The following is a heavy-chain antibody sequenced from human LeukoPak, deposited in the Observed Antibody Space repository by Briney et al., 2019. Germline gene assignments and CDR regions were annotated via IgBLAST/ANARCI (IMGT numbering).Heavy chain of an antibody. CDR1: GGSISSGGYY. Sequence: TSETLSLTCTVSGGSISSGGYYWSWIRQHPGKGLEWIGYIYYSGSTYYNPSLKSRVTISVDTSKNQFSLKLSSMTAADTAVYYCARGSGSYLGWFDPWGQGTLVTVSS. J-gene: IGHJ5*02. V-gene: IGHV4-31*03. CDR3: ARGSGSYLGWFDP. CDR2: IYYSGST. D-gene: IGHD3-10*01.